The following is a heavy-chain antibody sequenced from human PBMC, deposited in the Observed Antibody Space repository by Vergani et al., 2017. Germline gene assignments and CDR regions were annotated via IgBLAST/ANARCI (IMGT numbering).Heavy chain of an antibody. D-gene: IGHD6-19*01. J-gene: IGHJ6*03. CDR1: GFTFSSYG. V-gene: IGHV3-33*01. Sequence: QVQLVESGGGVVQPGRSLRLSCAASGFTFSSYGMHWVRQAPGKGLEWVAVIWYDGSNKYYADSVKGRFTISRDNSKNTLYLQMNSLRAEDTAVYYCARDSKEVAGTRAYYYYYMDVSGKGTTVTVSS. CDR2: IWYDGSNK. CDR3: ARDSKEVAGTRAYYYYYMDV.